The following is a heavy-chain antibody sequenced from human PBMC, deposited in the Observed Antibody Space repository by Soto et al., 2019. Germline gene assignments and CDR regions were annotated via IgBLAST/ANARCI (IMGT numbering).Heavy chain of an antibody. D-gene: IGHD3-10*01. CDR3: ASDLSGRADV. Sequence: EVQLVESGGGLVRPGGSLRLSCAASGFTFSSYCMHWVRPAPGKGLVWVSRMNEDGGTTDYADSVKGRFTISSDNAKNTLYLQMNSLRVEDTAVYYCASDLSGRADVWGQGTTVTVSS. J-gene: IGHJ6*02. CDR2: MNEDGGTT. V-gene: IGHV3-74*02. CDR1: GFTFSSYC.